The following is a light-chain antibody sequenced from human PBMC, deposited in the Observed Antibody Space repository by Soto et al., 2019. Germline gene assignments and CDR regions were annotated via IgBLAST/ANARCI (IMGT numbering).Light chain of an antibody. V-gene: IGKV3-20*01. Sequence: EIVLTQSPGTLSLSPGERATLSCRASESVSSSYLAWYQQKPGQAPRLLIFGASRRATGTPDRFSGSGSGTDFTLTISRLEPEDFAVYYCQQYGSSPPWTFGQGTEVEIK. J-gene: IGKJ1*01. CDR1: ESVSSSY. CDR3: QQYGSSPPWT. CDR2: GAS.